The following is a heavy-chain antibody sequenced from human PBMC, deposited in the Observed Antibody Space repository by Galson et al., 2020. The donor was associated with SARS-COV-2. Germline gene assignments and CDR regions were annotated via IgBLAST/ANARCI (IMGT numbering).Heavy chain of an antibody. J-gene: IGHJ6*02. Sequence: GESLKISCAASGFTFSSYAMSWVRQAPGKGLAWVSAISGSGGSTYYADSVKGRFTIARDNSKNTLYLQMNSLRAEYTAVYYCAKELDWGYYYYGMDVWGQGTTVTVSS. D-gene: IGHD7-27*01. CDR1: GFTFSSYA. CDR2: ISGSGGST. V-gene: IGHV3-23*01. CDR3: AKELDWGYYYYGMDV.